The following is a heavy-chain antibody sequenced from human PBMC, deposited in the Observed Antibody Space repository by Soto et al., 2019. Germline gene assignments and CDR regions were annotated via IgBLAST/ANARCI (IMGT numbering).Heavy chain of an antibody. Sequence: QVQLVESGGGVVQPGRSLRLSCAASGFTFSSYGMHWVRQAPGKGLEWVAVISYDGSNKYYADSVKGRFTISRDNSKNTLYLQMNSLRAEDTAVYYCACERPVWGRGRTFDYWGQGTLVTVSS. CDR3: ACERPVWGRGRTFDY. CDR2: ISYDGSNK. V-gene: IGHV3-30*03. D-gene: IGHD3-16*01. J-gene: IGHJ4*02. CDR1: GFTFSSYG.